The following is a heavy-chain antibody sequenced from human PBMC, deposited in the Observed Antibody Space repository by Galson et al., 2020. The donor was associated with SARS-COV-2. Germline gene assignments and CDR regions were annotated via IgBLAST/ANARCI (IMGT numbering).Heavy chain of an antibody. J-gene: IGHJ4*01. CDR2: INHSGNT. CDR1: GGSFSDYY. CDR3: VSWVGSAKSDY. V-gene: IGHV4-34*01. Sequence: SETLSLTCAVYGGSFSDYYWGWIRQPPGKGLEWIGDINHSGNTKYNPSLKSRATISADTSKNQFSLKMASVTAADTAVYYCVSWVGSAKSDYWGQGTLVTVSS. D-gene: IGHD1-26*01.